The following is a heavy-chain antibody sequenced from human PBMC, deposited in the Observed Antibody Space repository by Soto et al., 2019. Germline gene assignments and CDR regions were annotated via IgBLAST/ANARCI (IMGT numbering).Heavy chain of an antibody. V-gene: IGHV3-30-3*01. CDR1: GFTFISYA. D-gene: IGHD1-7*01. CDR3: ARGDNWNYSYYYYYGMDV. CDR2: ISYDGSNK. Sequence: GGSRRLSCAASGFTFISYAMHWVRQAPGKGLEWVAVISYDGSNKYYADSVKGRFTISRDNSKNTLYLQMNSLRAEDTAVYYCARGDNWNYSYYYYYGMDVWGQGTTVTVSS. J-gene: IGHJ6*02.